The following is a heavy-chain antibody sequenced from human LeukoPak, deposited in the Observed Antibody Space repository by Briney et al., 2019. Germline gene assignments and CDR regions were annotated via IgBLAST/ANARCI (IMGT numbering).Heavy chain of an antibody. V-gene: IGHV4-4*02. D-gene: IGHD5-12*01. CDR1: GGSISSSNW. CDR2: VHLSGRT. CDR3: AREGTITAYKFDY. J-gene: IGHJ4*02. Sequence: PSETLSLTCGVSGGSISSSNWWTWVRQPPGEGLEWIGEVHLSGRTNYNPSLESRVTMSVDMSENHISLKLTSVTAADTAVYYCAREGTITAYKFDYCGQARLVTVSS.